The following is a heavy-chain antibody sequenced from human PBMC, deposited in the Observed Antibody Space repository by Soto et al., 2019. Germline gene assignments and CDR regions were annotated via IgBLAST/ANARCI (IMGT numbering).Heavy chain of an antibody. CDR1: GYSFTSYW. J-gene: IGHJ6*02. D-gene: IGHD2-21*01. CDR3: ARPKAVGRIDYGMDV. CDR2: IDPSDSYT. V-gene: IGHV5-10-1*01. Sequence: GESLKISCKGSGYSFTSYWISWVRQMPGKGLEWTGRIDPSDSYTNYSPSFQGHVTISADKSISTAYLQWSSLKASDTAMYYCARPKAVGRIDYGMDVWGQGTTVTVSS.